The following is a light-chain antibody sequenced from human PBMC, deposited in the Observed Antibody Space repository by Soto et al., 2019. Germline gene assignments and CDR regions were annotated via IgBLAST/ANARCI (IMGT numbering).Light chain of an antibody. CDR1: QTSSNY. V-gene: IGKV1-39*01. J-gene: IGKJ4*01. CDR3: QQATRFPLV. CDR2: AAS. Sequence: DIPMTQSPSSLSASVGDRVTIXXRASQTSSNYLNWYQQQPGQAPKVXIYAASSLQSGVPSRFSGSGSGTDFTLTTSSLQPEDFATYYCQQATRFPLVFGEGTKVDIK.